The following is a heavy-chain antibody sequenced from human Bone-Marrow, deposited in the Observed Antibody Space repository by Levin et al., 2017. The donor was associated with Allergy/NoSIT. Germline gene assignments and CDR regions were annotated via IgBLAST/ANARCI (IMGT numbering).Heavy chain of an antibody. CDR3: ASVTDYYGPFGMDV. D-gene: IGHD3-10*01. CDR2: IYFSGTT. CDR1: GASITSGDYY. J-gene: IGHJ6*02. Sequence: SETLSLTCTVSGASITSGDYYWSWIRQPPGKGLEWIGNIYFSGTTYYNPSLKSRLAISLDTSKNQFSLRVISVTAADTAVYYCASVTDYYGPFGMDVWGQGTTVTVSS. V-gene: IGHV4-30-4*01.